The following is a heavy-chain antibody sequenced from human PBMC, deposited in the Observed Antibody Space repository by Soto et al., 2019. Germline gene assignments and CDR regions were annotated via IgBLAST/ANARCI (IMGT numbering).Heavy chain of an antibody. CDR2: ISGSGGST. V-gene: IGHV3-23*01. CDR3: AKDCLSENVVVPAAVDY. D-gene: IGHD2-2*01. Sequence: GGSLILSCGASGFPFSSYSMSWVRQAPGKGLEWVSAISGSGGSTYYADSVKGRFTISRDNSKNTLYLQMNSLRAEDTAVYYCAKDCLSENVVVPAAVDYWGQGTLVTVSS. CDR1: GFPFSSYS. J-gene: IGHJ4*02.